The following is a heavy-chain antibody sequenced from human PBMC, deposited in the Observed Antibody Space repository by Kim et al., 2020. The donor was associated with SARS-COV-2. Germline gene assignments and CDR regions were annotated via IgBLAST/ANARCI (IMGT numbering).Heavy chain of an antibody. V-gene: IGHV3-30*18. Sequence: GGSLRLSCAASGFTFSSYGMHWVRQAPGKGLEWVAVISYDGSNKYYADSVKGRFTISRDNSKNTLYLQMNSLRAEDTAVYYCAKDYMLPLSGSRYYYYYGMDVWGQGTTVTVSS. CDR3: AKDYMLPLSGSRYYYYYGMDV. CDR2: ISYDGSNK. D-gene: IGHD3-3*01. CDR1: GFTFSSYG. J-gene: IGHJ6*02.